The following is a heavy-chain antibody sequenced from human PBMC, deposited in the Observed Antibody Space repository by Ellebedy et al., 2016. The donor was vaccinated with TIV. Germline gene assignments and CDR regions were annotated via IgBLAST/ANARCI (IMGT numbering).Heavy chain of an antibody. Sequence: GESLKISXAASGFSSSDYYMSWIRQAPGKGLEWVSYISDSGSKIHYADSVKGRFTISRDNSKNSLYLQMNNLRAEDTAVYYCARISSGRSFYGMDVWGQGTTVTVSS. V-gene: IGHV3-11*01. CDR1: GFSSSDYY. CDR3: ARISSGRSFYGMDV. D-gene: IGHD6-19*01. CDR2: ISDSGSKI. J-gene: IGHJ6*02.